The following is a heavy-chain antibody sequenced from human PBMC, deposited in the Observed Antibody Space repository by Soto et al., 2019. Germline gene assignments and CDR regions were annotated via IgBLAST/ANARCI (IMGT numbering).Heavy chain of an antibody. D-gene: IGHD2-2*01. CDR2: IYPGDSVT. CDR1: GYSFINFW. CDR3: ARGLLVPSATPSRDYYYYGLDV. Sequence: PGESVKISGNGFGYSFINFWIGWVRQMPWKGLEWMGIIYPGDSVTRYSPYFQGQVTISADKSISTAYLQWSSLKASDTAMYYCARGLLVPSATPSRDYYYYGLDVWGQGTTVTVSS. V-gene: IGHV5-51*01. J-gene: IGHJ6*02.